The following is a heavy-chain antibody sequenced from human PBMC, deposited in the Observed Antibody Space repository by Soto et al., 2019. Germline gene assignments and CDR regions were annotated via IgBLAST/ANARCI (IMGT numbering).Heavy chain of an antibody. CDR2: FDPEDGEI. D-gene: IGHD3-22*01. CDR1: GYTLPELS. Sequence: GASVKVSCKVSGYTLPELSMHWVRQAPGKGLEWMGGFDPEDGEIIYAQKFRDRVTMTEDTSTDTANMELSSLRSDDTAVYYCATSSVKYYDNSGPLRGCFGRWG. J-gene: IGHJ5*02. V-gene: IGHV1-24*01. CDR3: ATSSVKYYDNSGPLRGCFGR.